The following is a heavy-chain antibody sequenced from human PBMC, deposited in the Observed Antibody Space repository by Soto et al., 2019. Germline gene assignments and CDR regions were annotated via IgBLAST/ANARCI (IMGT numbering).Heavy chain of an antibody. D-gene: IGHD2-2*01. CDR3: ARGCGSSSWPCYFDC. CDR2: IRQDGSEK. Sequence: EVQLVESGGGLVQPGGSLRLSCAASGFTFSTYWMSWVRQAPGTVLERVATIRQDGSEKHCVDSVKRRFTISRDNSKNPLSLQMNSLRAEDTAEYYCARGCGSSSWPCYFDCWGQGPLVTVSS. CDR1: GFTFSTYW. J-gene: IGHJ4*02. V-gene: IGHV3-7*01.